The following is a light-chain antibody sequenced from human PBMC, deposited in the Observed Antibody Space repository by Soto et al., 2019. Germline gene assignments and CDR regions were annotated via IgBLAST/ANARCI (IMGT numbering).Light chain of an antibody. CDR3: QRYIKWPLT. CDR1: QSVMNN. Sequence: IVMTQSPATLSMSPGERAILSCRASQSVMNNLAWHQQRPGQAPRLLIYDVSTRATGVPARFSGSGSGSDFTLTISSLQSEDFAIYYCQRYIKWPLTFGGGTKVDIK. J-gene: IGKJ4*01. V-gene: IGKV3-15*01. CDR2: DVS.